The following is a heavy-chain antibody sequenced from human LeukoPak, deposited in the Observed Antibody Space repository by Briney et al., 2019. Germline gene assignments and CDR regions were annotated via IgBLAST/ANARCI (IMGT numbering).Heavy chain of an antibody. V-gene: IGHV3-30*18. CDR3: AKNGKTTVTTSLDY. CDR1: GITFNRAG. CDR2: ISSDGTTT. Sequence: GGSLRPSCVVSGITFNRAGMHWVRQPPGKGLEWVAFISSDGTTTLYGDSVKGRFTISRDDSRDTVYLEMNSLRAEDTAVYYCAKNGKTTVTTSLDYWGQGTLVTVSS. J-gene: IGHJ4*02. D-gene: IGHD4-17*01.